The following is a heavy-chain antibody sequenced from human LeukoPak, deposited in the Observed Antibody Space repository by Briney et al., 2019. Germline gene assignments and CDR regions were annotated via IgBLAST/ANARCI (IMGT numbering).Heavy chain of an antibody. CDR1: GFTFSSYG. CDR3: AKGYSSGRVAPFFDP. J-gene: IGHJ5*02. Sequence: GGSLRPSCAASGFTFSSYGIHWVRPAPGKGLEWVAVISYDGSNKYYADSVKGRFTISRDNSKNTLYLQMNSLRAEDTAVYYCAKGYSSGRVAPFFDPWGQGTLVTVSS. V-gene: IGHV3-30*18. D-gene: IGHD6-19*01. CDR2: ISYDGSNK.